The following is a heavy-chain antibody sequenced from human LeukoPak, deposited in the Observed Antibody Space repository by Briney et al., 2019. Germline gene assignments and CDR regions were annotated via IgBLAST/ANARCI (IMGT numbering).Heavy chain of an antibody. D-gene: IGHD6-6*01. CDR1: GYTFTSYG. CDR3: ARVSIAARHRFDY. CDR2: ISAYNGNT. J-gene: IGHJ4*02. Sequence: ASVKVSCKASGYTFTSYGISWVRQAPGQGLEWMGWISAYNGNTNYAQKLQGRVTITRNTSISTAYMELSSLRSEDTAVYYCARVSIAARHRFDYWGQGTLVTVSS. V-gene: IGHV1-18*01.